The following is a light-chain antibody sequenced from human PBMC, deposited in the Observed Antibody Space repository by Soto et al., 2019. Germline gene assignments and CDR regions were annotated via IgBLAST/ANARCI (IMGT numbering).Light chain of an antibody. CDR3: AAWDDSLNGLV. CDR1: SSNIGSNT. V-gene: IGLV1-44*01. CDR2: YDD. J-gene: IGLJ2*01. Sequence: QSVLTQPPSASGTPGQRVTISCSGSSSNIGSNTANWYQQLPGTAPKLLIYYDDLLPSGVSDRFSGSKSGTSASLAISGLQSEDEADYYCAAWDDSLNGLVFGGGTKLTVL.